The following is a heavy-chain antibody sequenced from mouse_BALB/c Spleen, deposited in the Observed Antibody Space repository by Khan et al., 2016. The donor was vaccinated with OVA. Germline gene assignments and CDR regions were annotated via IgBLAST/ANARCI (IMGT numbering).Heavy chain of an antibody. CDR3: ARSGQLGLRGGFTY. Sequence: QVQLKESGAELARPGASVKMSCKTSGYTFTTYTLHWVKQRPGRSLEWIGYINPSNDYTNYNQKFKDKSTLTADKSSSTADMQLSSLTSEDSAVYYCARSGQLGLRGGFTYWGQGTLVTVSA. J-gene: IGHJ3*01. CDR1: GYTFTTYT. CDR2: INPSNDYT. V-gene: IGHV1-4*01. D-gene: IGHD3-2*01.